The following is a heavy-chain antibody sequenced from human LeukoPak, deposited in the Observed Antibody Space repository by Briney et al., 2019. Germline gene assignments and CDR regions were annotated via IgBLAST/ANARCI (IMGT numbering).Heavy chain of an antibody. CDR2: IYYSGST. CDR3: AREAQQLGHY. Sequence: SETLSLTCTVSGGSISSYYWSWIRQPPGKGLEWIGSIYYSGSTYYNPSLKSRVTISVDTSKNQFSLKLSSVTAADTAVYYCAREAQQLGHYWGQGTLVTVSS. D-gene: IGHD6-13*01. V-gene: IGHV4-39*07. CDR1: GGSISSYY. J-gene: IGHJ4*02.